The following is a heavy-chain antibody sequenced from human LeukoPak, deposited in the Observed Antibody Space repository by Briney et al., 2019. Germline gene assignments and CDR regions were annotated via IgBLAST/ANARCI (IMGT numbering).Heavy chain of an antibody. V-gene: IGHV3-7*01. J-gene: IGHJ4*02. CDR2: IKQDGSEK. D-gene: IGHD4-23*01. Sequence: GGSLRLSCAASGFTFSDYWMRWVRQAPGMGLEWVANIKQDGSEKYYVDSVKGRFTISRDNAKNSLYLQMNSLRAEDTAIYYCARDDHYGGNSDYWGQGTLVTVSS. CDR3: ARDDHYGGNSDY. CDR1: GFTFSDYW.